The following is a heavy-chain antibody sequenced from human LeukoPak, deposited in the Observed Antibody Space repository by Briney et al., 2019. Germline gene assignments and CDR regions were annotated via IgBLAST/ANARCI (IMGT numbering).Heavy chain of an antibody. CDR2: ISGSGGST. Sequence: GGSLRLSCAASGFTFSRYAMSWVRQAPGKGLEWVSAISGSGGSTYYADSVKGRFTISRDNSKNTLYLQMNSLRAEDTAVYYCARDRRDGYNLLDYWGQGTLVTVSS. CDR1: GFTFSRYA. CDR3: ARDRRDGYNLLDY. J-gene: IGHJ4*02. V-gene: IGHV3-23*01. D-gene: IGHD5-24*01.